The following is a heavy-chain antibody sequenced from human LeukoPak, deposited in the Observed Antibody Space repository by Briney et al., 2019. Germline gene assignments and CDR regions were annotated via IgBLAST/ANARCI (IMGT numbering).Heavy chain of an antibody. CDR2: IIPIFGTA. D-gene: IGHD3-22*01. J-gene: IGHJ4*02. CDR1: GYTFTSYG. Sequence: GASVKVSCKASGYTFTSYGISWVRQAPGQGLEWMGGIIPIFGTANYAQKFQGRVTITADKSTSTAYMELSSLRSEDTAVYYCARGGGGVGYDSSGYYFDYWGQGTLVTVSS. CDR3: ARGGGGVGYDSSGYYFDY. V-gene: IGHV1-69*06.